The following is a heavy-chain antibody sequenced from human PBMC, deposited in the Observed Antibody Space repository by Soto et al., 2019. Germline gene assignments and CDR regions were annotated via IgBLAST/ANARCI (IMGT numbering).Heavy chain of an antibody. CDR1: GYTFTSCY. J-gene: IGHJ3*02. CDR2: INPSGGST. D-gene: IGHD3-22*01. V-gene: IGHV1-46*01. Sequence: ASVKVSCKASGYTFTSCYIHWVRQAPGQGLEWMGIINPSGGSTSYAQKFQGRVTMTRDTSTSTVYMELSSLRSEDTAVYYCAGYDSSGYYYGAFDIWGQGTMVTVSS. CDR3: AGYDSSGYYYGAFDI.